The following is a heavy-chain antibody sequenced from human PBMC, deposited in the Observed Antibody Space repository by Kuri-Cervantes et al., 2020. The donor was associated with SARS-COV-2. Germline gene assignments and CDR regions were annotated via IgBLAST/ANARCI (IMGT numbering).Heavy chain of an antibody. Sequence: GESLKISCATSGSIFSNFWMNWVRQAPGKGLEWVAKTKEDGSGQYYVDSVKGRFTISRDNAKNTLYLQMNSLRAEDTAVYYCARRYTDVLGFLEWPGKTQYYYYIDVWGKGTTVTVSS. CDR3: ARRYTDVLGFLEWPGKTQYYYYIDV. V-gene: IGHV3-7*03. CDR2: TKEDGSGQ. J-gene: IGHJ6*03. D-gene: IGHD3-3*01. CDR1: GSIFSNFW.